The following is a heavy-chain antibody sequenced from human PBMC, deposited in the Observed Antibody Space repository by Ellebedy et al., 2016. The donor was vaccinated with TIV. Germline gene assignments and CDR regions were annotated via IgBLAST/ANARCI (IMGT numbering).Heavy chain of an antibody. V-gene: IGHV1-69*13. CDR3: ARDGAVVTPGEYFQH. CDR1: GGTFSSYA. Sequence: AASVKVSCKASGGTFSSYAISWVRQAPGQGLEWMGGIIPIFGTANYAQKFQGRVTITADESTSTAYMELSSLRSEDTAVYYCARDGAVVTPGEYFQHWGQGTLVTVSS. CDR2: IIPIFGTA. J-gene: IGHJ1*01. D-gene: IGHD4-23*01.